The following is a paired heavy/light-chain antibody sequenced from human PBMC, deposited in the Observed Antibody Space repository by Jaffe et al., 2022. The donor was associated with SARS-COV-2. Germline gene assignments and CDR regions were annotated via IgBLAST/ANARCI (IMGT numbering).Heavy chain of an antibody. CDR1: GFTVSNTY. J-gene: IGHJ3*02. Sequence: EVQLVETGGGLIQPGGSLRLSCAASGFTVSNTYMSWVRQGPGKGLEWVSAIYNGGRTYYADSVKGRFTISRDISKNTLYLQMNSLRAEDTALYYCARLVVETYYDAFDIWGQGTMVTVSS. D-gene: IGHD2-15*01. V-gene: IGHV3-53*02. CDR3: ARLVVETYYDAFDI. CDR2: IYNGGRT.
Light chain of an antibody. CDR2: AAS. J-gene: IGKJ1*01. CDR1: QSISNF. CDR3: QQSYSARS. V-gene: IGKV1-39*01. Sequence: DIQMTQSPSSLSASVGDRVTITCRASQSISNFLNWYQQKPGKAPNLLIYAASNLQSGVPSRFSGSGSGTDYTLTISSLQPEDFATYYCQQSYSARSFGQGTKVEI.